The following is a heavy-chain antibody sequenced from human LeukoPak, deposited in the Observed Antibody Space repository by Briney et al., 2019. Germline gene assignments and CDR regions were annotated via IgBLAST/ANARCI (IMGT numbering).Heavy chain of an antibody. CDR1: GGSISSGDYY. Sequence: SQTLSLTCTVSGGSISSGDYYWSWIRQPPGKGLEWIGYIYYSGSTYYNPSLKSRVTISVDTSKNQFSLKLSSVTAADTAVYYCAREGAGSYYYYGMDVWGQGTTVTVSS. D-gene: IGHD2-15*01. J-gene: IGHJ6*02. CDR2: IYYSGST. CDR3: AREGAGSYYYYGMDV. V-gene: IGHV4-30-4*08.